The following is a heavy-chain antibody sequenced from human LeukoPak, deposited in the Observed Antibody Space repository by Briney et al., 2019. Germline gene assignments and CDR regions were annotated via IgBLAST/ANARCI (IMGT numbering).Heavy chain of an antibody. Sequence: GGSLRLSCAASGFTFSNAWISWVRQAPGKGLEWVGRIKSKTDGGTTDYAAPVKGRFTISRDDSKNTLYLQMNSLKTEDTAVYYCTGRITMIRGVITNFDSWGQGTLVTVSS. J-gene: IGHJ4*02. CDR2: IKSKTDGGTT. D-gene: IGHD3-10*01. V-gene: IGHV3-15*01. CDR1: GFTFSNAW. CDR3: TGRITMIRGVITNFDS.